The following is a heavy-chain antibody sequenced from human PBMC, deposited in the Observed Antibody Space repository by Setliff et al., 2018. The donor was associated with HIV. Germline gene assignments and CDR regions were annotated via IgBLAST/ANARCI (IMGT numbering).Heavy chain of an antibody. CDR2: VFYSGST. Sequence: TLSLTCTVSGDSISTGRYYWGWIRQPPGKGLEWIGSVFYSGSTYYNPALKSRVTISVDTSKNQFSLILGSVTAADTAVYYCVGRLRYFDPSFDIWGQGTLVTVSS. V-gene: IGHV4-39*01. CDR1: GDSISTGRYY. J-gene: IGHJ3*02. CDR3: VGRLRYFDPSFDI. D-gene: IGHD3-9*01.